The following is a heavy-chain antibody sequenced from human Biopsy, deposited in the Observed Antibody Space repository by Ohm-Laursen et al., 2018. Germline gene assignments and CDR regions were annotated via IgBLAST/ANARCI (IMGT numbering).Heavy chain of an antibody. J-gene: IGHJ6*02. Sequence: SDTLSLTCTVSGGSISGHFWSWIRQPPAKGLEWIGHIYYSVMTNYNPYLQSRVSISVDTSRNQVSLTLRSATAADTAVYYCARDSGILNYGNFKYYHYYGMDVWGQGTKVTVSS. CDR3: ARDSGILNYGNFKYYHYYGMDV. V-gene: IGHV4-59*11. CDR2: IYYSVMT. D-gene: IGHD4-11*01. CDR1: GGSISGHF.